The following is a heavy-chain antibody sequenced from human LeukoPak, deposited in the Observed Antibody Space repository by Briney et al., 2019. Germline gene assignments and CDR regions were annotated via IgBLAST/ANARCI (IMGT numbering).Heavy chain of an antibody. Sequence: GGSLRLSCAASGFTFSSYAMSWVRQAPGKGLEWVSAISTSGGTTYYADSVKGWFTISRDNSKNTLYLQMNSLRAEDTALYYCAKPPYSSSWAIDYWGQGTLVTVSS. CDR1: GFTFSSYA. D-gene: IGHD6-13*01. J-gene: IGHJ4*02. V-gene: IGHV3-23*01. CDR2: ISTSGGTT. CDR3: AKPPYSSSWAIDY.